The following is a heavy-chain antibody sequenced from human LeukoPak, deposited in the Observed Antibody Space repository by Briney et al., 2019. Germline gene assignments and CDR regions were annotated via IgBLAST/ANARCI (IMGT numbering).Heavy chain of an antibody. V-gene: IGHV1-69*01. CDR2: IIPIFGTA. J-gene: IGHJ6*03. CDR1: GGTFSSYA. Sequence: SVKVSCKASGGTFSSYAISWVRQAPGQGLEWMGGIIPIFGTANYAQKFQGRVTITADESTSTAYMELSSLRSEDTAVYYCARGTPIYYYYYYMDVWGKGTTVTISS. CDR3: ARGTPIYYYYYYMDV.